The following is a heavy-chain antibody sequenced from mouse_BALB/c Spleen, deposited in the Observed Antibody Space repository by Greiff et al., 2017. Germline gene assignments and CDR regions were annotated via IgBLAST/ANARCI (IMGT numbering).Heavy chain of an antibody. D-gene: IGHD3-1*01. CDR3: AREGRARARWDYYAMDY. J-gene: IGHJ4*01. Sequence: EVMLVESGGGLVKPGGSLKLSCAASGFTFSSYAMSWVRQTPEKRLEWVASISSGGSTYYPDSVKGRFTISRDNARNILYLQMSSLRSEDTAMYYCAREGRARARWDYYAMDYWGQGTSVTVSS. V-gene: IGHV5-6-5*01. CDR2: ISSGGST. CDR1: GFTFSSYA.